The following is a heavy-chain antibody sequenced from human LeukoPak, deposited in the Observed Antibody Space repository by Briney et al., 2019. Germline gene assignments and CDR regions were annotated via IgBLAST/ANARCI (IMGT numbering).Heavy chain of an antibody. CDR2: INTNTGNP. D-gene: IGHD3-22*01. CDR1: GYTFTSYA. Sequence: GASVKVSCKASGYTFTSYAMNWVRQAPGQGLEWMGWINTNTGNPTYAQRFTGRFVFSLDTSVSTAYLQISSLKAEDTAVYHCARDSSPYYYDSSGSIIGSIAEYFQHWGQGTLVTVSS. J-gene: IGHJ1*01. CDR3: ARDSSPYYYDSSGSIIGSIAEYFQH. V-gene: IGHV7-4-1*02.